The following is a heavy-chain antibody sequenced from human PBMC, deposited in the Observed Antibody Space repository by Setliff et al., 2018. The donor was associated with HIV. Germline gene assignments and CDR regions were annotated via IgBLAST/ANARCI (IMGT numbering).Heavy chain of an antibody. CDR1: GGSITSGFYY. D-gene: IGHD1-20*01. CDR3: AGCITGTTHWFDP. CDR2: IYHSGST. V-gene: IGHV4-39*07. J-gene: IGHJ5*02. Sequence: ETLSLTCTVSGGSITSGFYYWTWIRQPPGKGLEWIGSIYHSGSTYYNPSLKSRVTISVDTSENQFSLKLSSVTAADTAVYYCAGCITGTTHWFDPWGQGTLVTVS.